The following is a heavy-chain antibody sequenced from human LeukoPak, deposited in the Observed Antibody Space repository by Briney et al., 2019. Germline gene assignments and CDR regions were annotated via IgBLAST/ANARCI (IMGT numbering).Heavy chain of an antibody. CDR3: ARAGMAVAGTGGY. V-gene: IGHV1-2*06. CDR1: GYTFTGYY. CDR2: INPNSGGT. J-gene: IGHJ4*02. D-gene: IGHD6-19*01. Sequence: ASVKVSCKDPGYTFTGYYMHWVRQAPGQGLEWMGRINPNSGGTNYAQKFQGRVTMTRDTSISTAYMELSRLRSDDTAVYYCARAGMAVAGTGGYWGQGTPVTVSS.